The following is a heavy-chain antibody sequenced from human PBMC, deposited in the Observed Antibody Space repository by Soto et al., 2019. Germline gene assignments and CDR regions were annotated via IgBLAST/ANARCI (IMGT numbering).Heavy chain of an antibody. Sequence: PSETLSLTCTVSGGSISSGDYYWSWIRQPPGKGLEWIGYIYYSGSTYYNPSLKSRVTISVDTSKNQFSLKLSSVTAADTAVYYCARDQYYYYGMDVWGQGTTVTVSS. J-gene: IGHJ6*02. CDR3: ARDQYYYYGMDV. V-gene: IGHV4-30-4*01. CDR2: IYYSGST. CDR1: GGSISSGDYY.